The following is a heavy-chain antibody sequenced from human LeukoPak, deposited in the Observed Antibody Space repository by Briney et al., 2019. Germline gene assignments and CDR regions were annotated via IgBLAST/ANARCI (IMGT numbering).Heavy chain of an antibody. V-gene: IGHV4-39*01. J-gene: IGHJ3*02. CDR1: GGSFSSSSHY. CDR3: ARHFDRDGYKSNAFDI. D-gene: IGHD5-24*01. Sequence: SETLSLTCTVSGGSFSSSSHYWGWVRQPPGKGLEWIGSMYYSGSTYYNASLRSRVTISVDTSRDQFSLKLSSVTAADTAVYSCARHFDRDGYKSNAFDIWGQGTMVTVSS. CDR2: MYYSGST.